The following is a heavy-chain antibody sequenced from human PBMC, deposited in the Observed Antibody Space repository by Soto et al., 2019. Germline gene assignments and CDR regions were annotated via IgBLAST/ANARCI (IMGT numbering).Heavy chain of an antibody. CDR2: IYYSGST. V-gene: IGHV4-39*01. Sequence: PSETLSLTCTVSGGSISSSSYYWGWIRQPPGKGLEWIGSIYYSGSTYYNPSLKSRVTISVDTSNNQLSLQLNSVTPDDTAVYYCARLIGNSWLDSWGQGTLVTVPS. CDR1: GGSISSSSYY. CDR3: ARLIGNSWLDS. J-gene: IGHJ5*01.